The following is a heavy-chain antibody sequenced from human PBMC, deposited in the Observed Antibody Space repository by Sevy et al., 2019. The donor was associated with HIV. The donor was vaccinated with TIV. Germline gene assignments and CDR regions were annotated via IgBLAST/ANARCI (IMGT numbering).Heavy chain of an antibody. CDR3: ARDTYLRRVEATAFDY. V-gene: IGHV3-21*01. Sequence: GGSLRLSCAASGFTFSSYSMNWVRQAPGKGLEWVSSISSSSSYIYYADSVKGRFTISRDNAKNSLYLQMNSLRAEDTAVYYCARDTYLRRVEATAFDYWGQGTLVTVSS. J-gene: IGHJ4*02. CDR2: ISSSSSYI. CDR1: GFTFSSYS. D-gene: IGHD1-26*01.